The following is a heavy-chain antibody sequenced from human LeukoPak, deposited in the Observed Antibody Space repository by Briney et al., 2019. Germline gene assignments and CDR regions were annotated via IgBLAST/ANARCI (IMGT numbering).Heavy chain of an antibody. CDR3: ARDRFLVWGYNWFDP. CDR2: IWYDGSNK. J-gene: IGHJ5*02. Sequence: GGSLRLSCAASGFTFSSYGMHWVRQAPGKGLEWVAVIWYDGSNKYYADSVKGRFTISRDNSKNTPYLQMNSLRAEDTAVYYCARDRFLVWGYNWFDPWGQGTLVTVSS. D-gene: IGHD3-16*01. V-gene: IGHV3-33*01. CDR1: GFTFSSYG.